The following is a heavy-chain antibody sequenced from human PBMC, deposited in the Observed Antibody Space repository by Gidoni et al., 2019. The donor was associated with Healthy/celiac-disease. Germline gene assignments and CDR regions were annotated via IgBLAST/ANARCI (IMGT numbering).Heavy chain of an antibody. V-gene: IGHV3-48*02. CDR3: ARDLGYDSSGYYNAEYFQH. CDR2: ISSSSTI. D-gene: IGHD3-22*01. J-gene: IGHJ1*01. Sequence: EVQLVESGGGLVQPGGSLRLSCAASGFTFSSYSMNWVRQAPGKGLEWVSYISSSSTIYYADSVKGRFTISRDNAKNSLYLQMNSLRDEDTAVYYCARDLGYDSSGYYNAEYFQHWGQGTLVTVSS. CDR1: GFTFSSYS.